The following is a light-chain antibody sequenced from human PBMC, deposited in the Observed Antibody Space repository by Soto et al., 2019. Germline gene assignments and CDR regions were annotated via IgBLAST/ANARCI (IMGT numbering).Light chain of an antibody. CDR1: QSVSSS. V-gene: IGKV3-15*01. Sequence: EIVMTQSPATLSVSPCERATLSCRTSQSVSSSLAWYQQKPGQAPSLLIYGASTRATGIPARFSGSGSGTEFTLTISSLQSEDCAVYYCQQYKNWPWTFGQGTKVDIK. CDR3: QQYKNWPWT. J-gene: IGKJ1*01. CDR2: GAS.